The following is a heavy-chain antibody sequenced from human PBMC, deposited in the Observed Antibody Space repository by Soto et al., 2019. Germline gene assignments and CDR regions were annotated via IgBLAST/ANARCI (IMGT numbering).Heavy chain of an antibody. CDR2: ISSSSSTI. CDR1: GFTFSSYS. CDR3: AREGGNLNWFDP. Sequence: EVQLVESGGGLVQPGGSLRLSCAASGFTFSSYSMNWVRQAPGKGLEWVSYISSSSSTIYYADSVKGRFTISRENAKNSLYLQMNRLRDEDTDVYYCAREGGNLNWFDPWGQGTLVTVSS. V-gene: IGHV3-48*02. D-gene: IGHD1-26*01. J-gene: IGHJ5*02.